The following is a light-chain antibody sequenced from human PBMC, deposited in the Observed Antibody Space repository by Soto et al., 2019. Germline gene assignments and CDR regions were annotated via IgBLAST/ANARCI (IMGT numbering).Light chain of an antibody. CDR2: DVS. V-gene: IGLV2-11*01. CDR1: NSDVGGYNY. J-gene: IGLJ1*01. CDR3: CSYAGSYTYV. Sequence: DLTKPRSVSGAPGQSVTISCTGTNSDVGGYNYVSWYQQHPGKAPKLMIYDVSKRPSGVPDRFSGSKSGNTASLTISGLQADDEADYYCCSYAGSYTYVFGTGTKVTVL.